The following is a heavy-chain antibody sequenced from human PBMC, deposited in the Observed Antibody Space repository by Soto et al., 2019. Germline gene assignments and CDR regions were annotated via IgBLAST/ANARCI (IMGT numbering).Heavy chain of an antibody. CDR2: IIPIFGTV. Sequence: QVQLLQSGAEVKKPGSSVRVSCEASGGSFRTYSISWVRQAPGQGLEWMGEIIPIFGTVNYAQKFQGRVAITADELTTTVYMDLRSLRSEDTAVYYCAKGAVARTPTSYNYSGMDVWGQGTTVTVSS. V-gene: IGHV1-69*12. CDR3: AKGAVARTPTSYNYSGMDV. D-gene: IGHD6-19*01. CDR1: GGSFRTYS. J-gene: IGHJ6*02.